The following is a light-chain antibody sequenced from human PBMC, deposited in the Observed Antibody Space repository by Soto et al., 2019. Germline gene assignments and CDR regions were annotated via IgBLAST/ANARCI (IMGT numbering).Light chain of an antibody. V-gene: IGKV3-20*01. Sequence: PGERATLSCRASQSIRSDYLAWYQQKPGQAPRFLIYGASSRATGIPDRFSGSGSGADFTLTISRLEPEDFAVYYCQQYGSSPLTFGGGTKVDIK. CDR1: QSIRSDY. J-gene: IGKJ4*01. CDR2: GAS. CDR3: QQYGSSPLT.